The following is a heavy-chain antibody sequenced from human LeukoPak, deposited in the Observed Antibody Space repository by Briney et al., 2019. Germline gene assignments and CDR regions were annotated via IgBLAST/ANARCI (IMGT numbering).Heavy chain of an antibody. CDR3: ARDRGPYSGYDSYYFDY. CDR2: IYYNGNT. D-gene: IGHD5-12*01. V-gene: IGHV4-59*01. J-gene: IGHJ4*02. Sequence: SETLSLTCTLSGGSINNYYWSWIRQLPGKGLEWIGYIYYNGNTNYNPSLKSRVTISVDTSKNQFSLKLSSVTAADTAVYFCARDRGPYSGYDSYYFDYWGQGTLVTVSS. CDR1: GGSINNYY.